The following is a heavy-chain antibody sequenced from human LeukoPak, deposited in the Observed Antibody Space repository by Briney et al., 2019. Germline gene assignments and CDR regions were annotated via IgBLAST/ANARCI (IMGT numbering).Heavy chain of an antibody. Sequence: ASVKVSFKASGYTFTSYGISWVRQAPGQGLEWMGWISTYNGNTDYAQKLQGRVTMTTDTSTTTAYMELRSLRSDDTAVYYCARQLTSRGAFDIWGQGTMVTVSS. V-gene: IGHV1-18*01. CDR1: GYTFTSYG. D-gene: IGHD3-10*01. J-gene: IGHJ3*02. CDR3: ARQLTSRGAFDI. CDR2: ISTYNGNT.